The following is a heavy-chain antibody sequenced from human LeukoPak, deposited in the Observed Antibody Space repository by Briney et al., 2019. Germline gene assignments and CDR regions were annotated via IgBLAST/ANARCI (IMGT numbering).Heavy chain of an antibody. CDR1: VYTFTSYA. CDR3: ARAYYDYVWGSYDNWFDP. J-gene: IGHJ5*02. D-gene: IGHD3-16*01. CDR2: INAGNGNT. V-gene: IGHV1-3*01. Sequence: ASVKVSCKASVYTFTSYAMHWVRQAPGQRLEWMGWINAGNGNTKYSQKFRGRVTITRDTSASTAYMELSSLRSEDTAVYYCARAYYDYVWGSYDNWFDPWGQGTLVTVSS.